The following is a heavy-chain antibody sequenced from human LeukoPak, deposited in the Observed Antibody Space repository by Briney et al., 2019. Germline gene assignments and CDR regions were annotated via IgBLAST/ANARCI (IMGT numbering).Heavy chain of an antibody. CDR2: IYHSGST. D-gene: IGHD3-3*01. CDR1: GGSISSSNW. Sequence: SETLSLTCAVSGGSISSSNWWSWVRQPPGKGLEWIGEIYHSGSTNYNPSLKSRVTISVDKSKNQFSLKLSSVTAADTAVYYCARDEFASKTTYYDFWSGYYYGMDVWGQGTTVTVSS. V-gene: IGHV4-4*02. J-gene: IGHJ6*02. CDR3: ARDEFASKTTYYDFWSGYYYGMDV.